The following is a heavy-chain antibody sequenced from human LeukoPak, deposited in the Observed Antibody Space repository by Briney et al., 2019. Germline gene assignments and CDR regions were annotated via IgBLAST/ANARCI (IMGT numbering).Heavy chain of an antibody. V-gene: IGHV3-30*02. Sequence: GGSLRLSCAASGFTFSYYGMHWVRQAPGKGLEWVAIIWFDGSEKYYADSVKGRFTISRDNSKNTLYLQMNSLRAEDTAVYYCARETGSAVGSTDFDYWGQGTLVTVSS. CDR3: ARETGSAVGSTDFDY. CDR1: GFTFSYYG. J-gene: IGHJ4*02. CDR2: IWFDGSEK. D-gene: IGHD4-17*01.